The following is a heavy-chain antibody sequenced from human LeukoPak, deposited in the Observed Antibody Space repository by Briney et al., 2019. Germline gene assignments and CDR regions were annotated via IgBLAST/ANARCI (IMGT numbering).Heavy chain of an antibody. CDR2: IYTSGST. Sequence: SETLPLTCTVSGGSISSYYWSWIRQPAGKGLEWIGRIYTSGSTNYNPSLKSRVTMSVDTSKNQFSLKLSSVTAADTAVYYCAGEAGELVDIVVVPAASRHAFDIWGQGTMVTVSS. CDR1: GGSISSYY. V-gene: IGHV4-4*07. J-gene: IGHJ3*02. CDR3: AGEAGELVDIVVVPAASRHAFDI. D-gene: IGHD2-2*01.